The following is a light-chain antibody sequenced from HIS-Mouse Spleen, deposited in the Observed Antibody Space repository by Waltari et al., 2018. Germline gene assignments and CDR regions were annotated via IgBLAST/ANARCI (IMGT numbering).Light chain of an antibody. V-gene: IGLV3-21*03. J-gene: IGLJ2*01. CDR1: NIGSKS. CDR3: QVWDSSSDHVV. CDR2: EYS. Sequence: SYVLTQPPSVSVAPGKTARITCGGNNIGSKSVHWYQQKPGQAPVLVVYEYSDRPSGVPEGFLGSNAGNTATLTSSRVEAGDEADYYCQVWDSSSDHVVFGGGTKLTVL.